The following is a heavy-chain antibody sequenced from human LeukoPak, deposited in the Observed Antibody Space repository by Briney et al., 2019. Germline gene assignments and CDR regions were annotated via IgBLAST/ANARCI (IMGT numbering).Heavy chain of an antibody. CDR3: AGSSRRHAFDI. CDR1: GGTFSSYA. CDR2: IIPIFGTA. V-gene: IGHV1-69*06. D-gene: IGHD6-13*01. J-gene: IGHJ3*02. Sequence: VASVKVSCKVSGGTFSSYAISWVRQAPGQGLEWMGGIIPIFGTANYAQKFQGRVTITADKSTSTAYMELSSLRSEDTAVYYCAGSSRRHAFDIWGQGTMVTVSS.